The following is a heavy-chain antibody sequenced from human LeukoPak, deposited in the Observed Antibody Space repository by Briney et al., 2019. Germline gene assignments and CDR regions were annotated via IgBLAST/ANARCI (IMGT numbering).Heavy chain of an antibody. D-gene: IGHD6-13*01. Sequence: PGGSLRLSCAASGFTFSSYSMNWVRQAPGEGLEWVSSISSSSSYIYYADSVKGRFTISRDNAKNSLYLQMNSLRAEDTAVYYCARVRAAAGFDPWGQGTLVTVSS. CDR2: ISSSSSYI. V-gene: IGHV3-21*03. CDR1: GFTFSSYS. J-gene: IGHJ5*02. CDR3: ARVRAAAGFDP.